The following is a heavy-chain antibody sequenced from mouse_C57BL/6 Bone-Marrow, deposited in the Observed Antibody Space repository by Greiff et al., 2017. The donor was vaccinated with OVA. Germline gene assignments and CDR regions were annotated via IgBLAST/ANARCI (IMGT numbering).Heavy chain of an antibody. V-gene: IGHV5-17*01. Sequence: VQLQQSGGGLVKPGGSLKLSCAASGFTFSDYGMHWVRQAPEKGLEWVAYISSGSSTIYYADTVKGRFTISRDNAKNTLFLQMTSLRSEDTAMYYCARGYYDYDVGAMDYWGQGTSVTVSS. J-gene: IGHJ4*01. D-gene: IGHD2-4*01. CDR1: GFTFSDYG. CDR2: ISSGSSTI. CDR3: ARGYYDYDVGAMDY.